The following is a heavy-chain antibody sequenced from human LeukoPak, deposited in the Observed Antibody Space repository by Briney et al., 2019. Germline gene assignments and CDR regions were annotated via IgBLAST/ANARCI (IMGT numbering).Heavy chain of an antibody. CDR2: TYYRSKWYN. Sequence: SQTLSLTCIISGDSVSSNSAAWKWIRQSPSRGRQWLGRTYYRSKWYNDYAVSVRSRITIHPDTSQNQLSLQLNSVTTEDTAVSYCAREQQEYQLLSGAFDIWGKGTMVTVSS. J-gene: IGHJ3*02. D-gene: IGHD2-2*01. CDR1: GDSVSSNSAA. V-gene: IGHV6-1*01. CDR3: AREQQEYQLLSGAFDI.